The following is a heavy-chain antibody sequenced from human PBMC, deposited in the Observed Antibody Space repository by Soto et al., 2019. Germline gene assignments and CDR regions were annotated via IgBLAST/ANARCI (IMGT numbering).Heavy chain of an antibody. Sequence: GASVKVSCKASGYTFTSYDINWVRQATGQGLEWMGWMNPNRGNTGHAQKFQGRVTMTTDTSMSTAYMELSSLRSEDTAVYYCARDGPLPAASPMDVWGQGTTVTVSS. J-gene: IGHJ6*02. CDR2: MNPNRGNT. D-gene: IGHD2-2*01. CDR1: GYTFTSYD. CDR3: ARDGPLPAASPMDV. V-gene: IGHV1-8*02.